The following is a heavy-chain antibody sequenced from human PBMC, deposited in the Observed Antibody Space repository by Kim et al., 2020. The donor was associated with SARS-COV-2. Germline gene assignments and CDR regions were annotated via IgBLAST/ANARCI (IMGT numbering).Heavy chain of an antibody. Sequence: GGSLRLSCAASGFNFRDYYVTWIRQAPGKWLEWVAYIKSDGSRILHASSVKGRFTISRDNAKNSLYLQMNSLRAEDTAVYYCARSRDTTGHVDAFDIWGQGPMVTVSS. CDR2: IKSDGSRI. CDR3: ARSRDTTGHVDAFDI. V-gene: IGHV3-11*01. D-gene: IGHD2-8*02. J-gene: IGHJ3*02. CDR1: GFNFRDYY.